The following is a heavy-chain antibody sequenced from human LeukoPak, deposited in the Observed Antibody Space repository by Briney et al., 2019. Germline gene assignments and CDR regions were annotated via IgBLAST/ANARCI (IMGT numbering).Heavy chain of an antibody. J-gene: IGHJ6*03. CDR3: ARITMVRGDYYYYYMDV. CDR2: INPNSGGT. D-gene: IGHD3-10*01. Sequence: ASVKVSCKASGYTFTGYYMHWVRQAPGQGLEWMGWINPNSGGTNYAQKFQGRVTMTRDTSISTAYMELSRLRSDDTAVYYCARITMVRGDYYYYYMDVWGKGTTVTVSS. CDR1: GYTFTGYY. V-gene: IGHV1-2*02.